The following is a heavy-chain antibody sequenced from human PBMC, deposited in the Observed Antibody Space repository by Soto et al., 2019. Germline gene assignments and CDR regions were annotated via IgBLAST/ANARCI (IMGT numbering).Heavy chain of an antibody. V-gene: IGHV4-30-2*01. Sequence: PSETLSLTCAVSGGSISSGGYSWSWIRQPPGKGLEWIGYIYHSGSTYYNPSLKSRVTISVDRSKNQFSLKLSSVTAADTAAYYCAGSSTADRWFDPWGQGTLVTVSS. CDR2: IYHSGST. CDR1: GGSISSGGYS. J-gene: IGHJ5*02. CDR3: AGSSTADRWFDP. D-gene: IGHD2-2*01.